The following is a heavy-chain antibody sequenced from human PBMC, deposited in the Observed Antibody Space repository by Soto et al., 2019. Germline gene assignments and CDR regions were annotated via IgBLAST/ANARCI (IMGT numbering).Heavy chain of an antibody. V-gene: IGHV4-34*01. CDR3: ARINYYYDSSRYMVFDY. Sequence: QVQLQQWGAGLLKPSETLSLTCAVYGGSFRGYYWSWIRHPPGKGLEWIGEINHSGSTNYNPSLKSRVTISVDTSKNQFSLKLSSVTAADTAVYYCARINYYYDSSRYMVFDYWGQGTLVTVSS. J-gene: IGHJ4*02. CDR2: INHSGST. D-gene: IGHD3-22*01. CDR1: GGSFRGYY.